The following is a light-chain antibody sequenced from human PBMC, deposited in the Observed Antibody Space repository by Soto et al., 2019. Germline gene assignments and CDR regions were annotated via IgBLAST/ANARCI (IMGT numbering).Light chain of an antibody. CDR1: SANIGSNY. CDR3: AAWDDTVNGLV. Sequence: QSVLTQSPSASGTPGQRVTISCSGSSANIGSNYVYWYQQFPGADPRLLIYRDDQRPSGVPDRFSGSKSGTSASLAISGLRSEDEAAYYCAAWDDTVNGLVFGGGTKLTVL. V-gene: IGLV1-47*01. CDR2: RDD. J-gene: IGLJ2*01.